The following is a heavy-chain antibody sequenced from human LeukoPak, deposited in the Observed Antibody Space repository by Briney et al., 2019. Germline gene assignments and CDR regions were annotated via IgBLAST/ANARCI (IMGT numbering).Heavy chain of an antibody. J-gene: IGHJ3*02. CDR1: VYTFTSYT. CDR3: ARGLQETGYDAFDI. D-gene: IGHD3-9*01. Sequence: ASVKLSFKSSVYTFTSYTMHWVRQAPGQRLEWMGWINAGNGNTKYSQKFQGRVTITRDTSASTAYMELSSLRSEDTAVYYCARGLQETGYDAFDIWGQGTMVTVSS. CDR2: INAGNGNT. V-gene: IGHV1-3*01.